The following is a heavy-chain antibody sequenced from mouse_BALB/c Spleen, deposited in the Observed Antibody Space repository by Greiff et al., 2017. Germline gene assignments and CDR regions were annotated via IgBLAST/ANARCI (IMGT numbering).Heavy chain of an antibody. V-gene: IGHV1S135*01. D-gene: IGHD1-1*01. CDR1: GYSFTSYY. Sequence: EVKLQESGPELMKPGASVKISCKASGYSFTSYYMHWVKQSHGKSLEWIGYIDPFNGGTSYNQKFKGKATLTVDKSSSTAYMHLSSLTSEDSAVYYCARKSGSSPPWFAYWGQGTLVTVSA. CDR2: IDPFNGGT. J-gene: IGHJ3*01. CDR3: ARKSGSSPPWFAY.